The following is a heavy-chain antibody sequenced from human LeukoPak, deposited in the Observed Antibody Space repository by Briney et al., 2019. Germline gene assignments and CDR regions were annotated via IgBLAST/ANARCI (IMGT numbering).Heavy chain of an antibody. CDR1: GFTFITYA. V-gene: IGHV3-64*02. CDR3: ARDDYGVDDALDI. CDR2: ISANGHVT. J-gene: IGHJ3*02. Sequence: GGSLRLSCAASGFTFITYAMHWVRQAPGKGLEYVSTISANGHVTYYADSVKGRFTISRDNSKNTLYLQMGSLRDEDMALYYCARDDYGVDDALDIWGQGTMVTVSS. D-gene: IGHD4-17*01.